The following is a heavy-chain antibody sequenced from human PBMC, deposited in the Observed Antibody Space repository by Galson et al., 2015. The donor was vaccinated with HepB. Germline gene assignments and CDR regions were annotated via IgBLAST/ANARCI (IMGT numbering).Heavy chain of an antibody. CDR3: ARDLGSIAARGLDY. CDR2: IWYDGSNK. V-gene: IGHV3-33*01. J-gene: IGHJ4*02. CDR1: GFTFSSYG. D-gene: IGHD6-6*01. Sequence: SLRLSCAASGFTFSSYGMHWVRQAPGKGLEWVAVIWYDGSNKYYADSVKGRFTISRDNSKNTLYLQMNSLRAEDTAVYYCARDLGSIAARGLDYWGQGTLVTVSS.